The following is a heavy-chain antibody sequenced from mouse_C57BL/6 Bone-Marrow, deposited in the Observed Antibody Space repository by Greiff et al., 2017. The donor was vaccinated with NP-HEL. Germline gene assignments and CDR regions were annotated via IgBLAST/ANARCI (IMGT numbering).Heavy chain of an antibody. V-gene: IGHV1-82*01. Sequence: QVQLQQPGPELVKPGASVKMSCKASGYAFTSSWMNWVKQRPGQGLEWIGRIYPGDGDTNYNGKFKGKATLTADKSSSTAYMQLSSLTSEDSAVYFCASCCYSGSFALDYWGQGTSVTVSS. J-gene: IGHJ4*01. CDR2: IYPGDGDT. CDR1: GYAFTSSW. D-gene: IGHD1-3*01. CDR3: ASCCYSGSFALDY.